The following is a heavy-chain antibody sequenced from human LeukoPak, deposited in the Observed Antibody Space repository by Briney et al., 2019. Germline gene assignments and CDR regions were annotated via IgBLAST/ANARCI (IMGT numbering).Heavy chain of an antibody. J-gene: IGHJ4*02. CDR2: ISAYNGNT. CDR1: GYTFTSYG. Sequence: ASVKVSCKASGYTFTSYGIIWVRQAPGQGLEWMGWISAYNGNTNYAQKLQGRVTMTTDTSTSTAYMELRSLRSDDTAVYYCARRNPVGGIGYFDYWGQGTLVTVSS. D-gene: IGHD3-16*01. V-gene: IGHV1-18*01. CDR3: ARRNPVGGIGYFDY.